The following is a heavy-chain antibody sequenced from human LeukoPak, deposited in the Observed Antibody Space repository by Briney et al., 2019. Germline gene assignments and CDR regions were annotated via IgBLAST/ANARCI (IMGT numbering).Heavy chain of an antibody. CDR3: ASDDYGGNGYYFDY. D-gene: IGHD4-23*01. Sequence: SATLSLTCTVSGGSVSSGSYYWSWIRRPPGKGLEWIGYIYYSGSTNYNPSLKSRVTISVDTSKNQFSLKLSSVTAADTAVYYCASDDYGGNGYYFDYWGQGTLVTVSS. CDR1: GGSVSSGSYY. CDR2: IYYSGST. V-gene: IGHV4-61*01. J-gene: IGHJ4*02.